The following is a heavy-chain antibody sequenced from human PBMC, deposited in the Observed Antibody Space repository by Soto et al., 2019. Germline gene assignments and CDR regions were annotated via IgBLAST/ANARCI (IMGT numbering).Heavy chain of an antibody. CDR1: GFGFSNYE. D-gene: IGHD2-2*01. CDR3: ARGDCSTSCYIGY. CDR2: ITSGGGAT. V-gene: IGHV3-48*03. J-gene: IGHJ4*02. Sequence: EVQLVESGGGLVQLGGSLRLPCAASGFGFSNYEMNWVRQAPGKGLEWVSYITSGGGATIYADSVKGRFTISRDNAKDSLYLQMNSLRVEDTAVYYCARGDCSTSCYIGYWGQGVLVTVSS.